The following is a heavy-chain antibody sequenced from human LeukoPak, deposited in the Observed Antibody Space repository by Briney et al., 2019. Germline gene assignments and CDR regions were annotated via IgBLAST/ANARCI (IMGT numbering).Heavy chain of an antibody. Sequence: SQTLSLTCNVSGGSISSGDYYWSWIRQPPGTGLEWIGYIYYSGSTYYNPSLKSRVTIAVDTCKNQFSLKLSSLTAADTAVYYCAREVSRWPYYFDYWGQGTLVTVSS. J-gene: IGHJ4*02. D-gene: IGHD4-23*01. V-gene: IGHV4-30-4*01. CDR2: IYYSGST. CDR1: GGSISSGDYY. CDR3: AREVSRWPYYFDY.